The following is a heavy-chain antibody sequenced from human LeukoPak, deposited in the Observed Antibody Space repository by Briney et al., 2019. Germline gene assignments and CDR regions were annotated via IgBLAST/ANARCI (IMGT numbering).Heavy chain of an antibody. CDR1: GFTFDDYA. Sequence: GGSLRLSCAASGFTFDDYAMHWVRQAPGKGPEWVSGISWNSGSIGYADSVKGRFTISRDNAKNSLYLQMNSLRAEDTALYYCAKATGLVITLFDYWGQGTLVTVSS. J-gene: IGHJ4*02. D-gene: IGHD3/OR15-3a*01. CDR3: AKATGLVITLFDY. CDR2: ISWNSGSI. V-gene: IGHV3-9*01.